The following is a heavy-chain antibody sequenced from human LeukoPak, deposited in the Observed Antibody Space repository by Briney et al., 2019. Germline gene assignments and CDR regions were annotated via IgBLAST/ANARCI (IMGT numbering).Heavy chain of an antibody. CDR3: ARAVAGNFDTGPHFDY. CDR1: GGSISTSSYY. J-gene: IGHJ4*02. V-gene: IGHV4-39*07. D-gene: IGHD6-19*01. CDR2: IYYSGST. Sequence: SETLSLTCTVSGGSISTSSYYWGWIRQPPGKGLECIGNIYYSGSTYYNPSLKSRVTISVDTSKNQFSLKLSSVTAADTAVYYCARAVAGNFDTGPHFDYWGQGTLATVSS.